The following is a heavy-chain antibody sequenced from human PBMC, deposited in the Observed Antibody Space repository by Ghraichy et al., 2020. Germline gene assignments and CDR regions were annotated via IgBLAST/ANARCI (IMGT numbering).Heavy chain of an antibody. CDR1: GFTFSSYG. CDR2: ISYDGSNK. Sequence: GGSLRLSCAASGFTFSSYGMHWVRQAPGKGLEWVAVISYDGSNKYYADSVKGRFTISRDNSKNTLYLQMNSLRAEDTAVYYCAKDGAARPHYYYYYGMDVWGQGTTVTVSS. CDR3: AKDGAARPHYYYYYGMDV. D-gene: IGHD6-6*01. V-gene: IGHV3-30*18. J-gene: IGHJ6*02.